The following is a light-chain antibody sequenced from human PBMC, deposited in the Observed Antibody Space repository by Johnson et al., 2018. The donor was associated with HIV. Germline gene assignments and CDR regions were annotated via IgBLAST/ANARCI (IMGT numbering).Light chain of an antibody. CDR1: SSNIGNNY. CDR2: DNN. Sequence: QSVLTQPPSVSAAPGQKVTISCSGSSSNIGNNYVSWYQQLPGTAPKLLIYDNNKRPSGIPDRFSGSKSGTSATLGITGLQTGDEADYYCGTWDSSLSAYVLGTGPRVTFL. J-gene: IGLJ1*01. CDR3: GTWDSSLSAYV. V-gene: IGLV1-51*01.